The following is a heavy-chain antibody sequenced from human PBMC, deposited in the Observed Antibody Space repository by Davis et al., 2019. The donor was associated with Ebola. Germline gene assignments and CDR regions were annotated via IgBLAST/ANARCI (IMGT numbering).Heavy chain of an antibody. V-gene: IGHV3-30*02. CDR3: AKGLGWYGMDV. J-gene: IGHJ6*02. Sequence: SVRGRFAISRDNSKNTAYLQMNSLRPEDTAVYYCAKGLGWYGMDVWGQGTTVTVSS. D-gene: IGHD5-24*01.